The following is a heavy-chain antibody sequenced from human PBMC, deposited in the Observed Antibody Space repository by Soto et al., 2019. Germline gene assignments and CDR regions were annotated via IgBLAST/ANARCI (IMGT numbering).Heavy chain of an antibody. Sequence: GGIRKNDGKGLEWIGRIYTSGSTNYNPSLKSRVTMSVDTSKNQFSLKLNSVTAADTAVYYCARDPRCGAGLYGIGVWGQATTVT. CDR3: ARDPRCGAGLYGIGV. D-gene: IGHD2-21*01. J-gene: IGHJ6*02. CDR2: IYTSGST. V-gene: IGHV4-4*07.